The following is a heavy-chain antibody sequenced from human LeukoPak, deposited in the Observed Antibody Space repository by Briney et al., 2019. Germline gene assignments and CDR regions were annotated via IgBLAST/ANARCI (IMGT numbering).Heavy chain of an antibody. V-gene: IGHV3-15*01. J-gene: IGHJ4*02. CDR1: GFIFTNYA. D-gene: IGHD5-18*01. Sequence: GGSLRLSCAASGFIFTNYAINWVRQAPGKGLEWVGRIKSKTDGGTTDYAAPVKGRFTISRDDSKNTLYLQMNSLKTEDTAVYYCTTDPLVKAMVTLDYWGQGTLVTVSS. CDR3: TTDPLVKAMVTLDY. CDR2: IKSKTDGGTT.